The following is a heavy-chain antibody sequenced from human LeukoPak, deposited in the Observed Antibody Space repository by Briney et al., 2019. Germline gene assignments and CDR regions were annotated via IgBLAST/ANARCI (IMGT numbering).Heavy chain of an antibody. V-gene: IGHV4-59*03. D-gene: IGHD1-26*01. CDR3: VRDRELTY. J-gene: IGHJ4*02. CDR2: IYNSGST. Sequence: PSETLSLTRSVSGGSISIYYWSWVRQPPGKGLEWIGYIYNSGSTNYNPSLKSRVTISVDTSKNQFSLKLTSVTAADTAVYYCVRDRELTYWGQGTLVTVSS. CDR1: GGSISIYY.